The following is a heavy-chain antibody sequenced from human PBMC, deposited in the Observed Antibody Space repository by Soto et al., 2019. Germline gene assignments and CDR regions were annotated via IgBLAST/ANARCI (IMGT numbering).Heavy chain of an antibody. V-gene: IGHV4-39*01. D-gene: IGHD3-16*02. CDR3: ARGGYDYVWGSYRHGAFDI. CDR2: IYYSGST. Sequence: PSETLSLTCTVSGGSISSSSYYWGWIRQPPGKGLEWIGSIYYSGSTYYNPSLKSRVTISVDTSKNQFSLKLSSVTAADTAVYYCARGGYDYVWGSYRHGAFDIWGQGTMVT. CDR1: GGSISSSSYY. J-gene: IGHJ3*02.